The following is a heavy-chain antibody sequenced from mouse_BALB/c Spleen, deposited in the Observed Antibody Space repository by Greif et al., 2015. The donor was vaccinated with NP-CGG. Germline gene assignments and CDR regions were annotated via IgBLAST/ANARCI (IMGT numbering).Heavy chain of an antibody. V-gene: IGHV14-4*02. Sequence: EVQLQQSGAELVRSGASVKLSCTASGFNIKDYYMHWVKQRPEQGLEWIGWIDPENGDTEYAPKFQGKATMTADTSSNTAYLQLSSLTSEDTAVYYCNACDDPNYYAMDYWGQGTSVTVSS. CDR2: IDPENGDT. J-gene: IGHJ4*01. D-gene: IGHD2-12*01. CDR1: GFNIKDYY. CDR3: NACDDPNYYAMDY.